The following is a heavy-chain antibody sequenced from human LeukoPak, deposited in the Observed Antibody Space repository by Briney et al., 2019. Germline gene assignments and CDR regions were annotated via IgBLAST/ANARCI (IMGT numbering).Heavy chain of an antibody. J-gene: IGHJ5*02. V-gene: IGHV3-33*01. CDR1: GFTFSSYG. Sequence: GRSLRLSCAASGFTFSSYGMHWVRQAPGKGLEWVAVIWYDGSNKYYADSVKGRFTISRDNSKNTLYLQMNSLRAEDTAVYYRARDRRPYYYDSSGYYNNWFDPWGQGTLVTVSS. CDR3: ARDRRPYYYDSSGYYNNWFDP. D-gene: IGHD3-22*01. CDR2: IWYDGSNK.